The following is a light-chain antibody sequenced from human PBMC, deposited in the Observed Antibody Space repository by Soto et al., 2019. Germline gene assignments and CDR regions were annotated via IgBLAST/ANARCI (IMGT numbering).Light chain of an antibody. J-gene: IGLJ2*01. CDR3: NSYGGTNNYVV. CDR1: RSDVGGYNY. CDR2: DVN. Sequence: QSALTQPPSASGAPGQSVTISCTGTRSDVGGYNYVSWYRQHPGKAPQLIIYDVNKRPSGVPDRFSGSKSGNTASLTVSGLQAADEDDYFGNSYGGTNNYVVFGGGTKLTVL. V-gene: IGLV2-8*01.